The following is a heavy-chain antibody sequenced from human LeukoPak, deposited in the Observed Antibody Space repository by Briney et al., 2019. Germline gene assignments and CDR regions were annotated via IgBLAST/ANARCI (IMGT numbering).Heavy chain of an antibody. Sequence: ASVKVSCKASGGTFSSYAISWVRQAPGQGLEWMGGIIPIFGTANYAQKFQGRVTITADESTSTAYMELSSLRSEDTAVYYCARVLWGVATSDYYYYMDVWGKGTTVTVSS. CDR1: GGTFSSYA. CDR2: IIPIFGTA. J-gene: IGHJ6*03. V-gene: IGHV1-69*01. CDR3: ARVLWGVATSDYYYYMDV. D-gene: IGHD5-12*01.